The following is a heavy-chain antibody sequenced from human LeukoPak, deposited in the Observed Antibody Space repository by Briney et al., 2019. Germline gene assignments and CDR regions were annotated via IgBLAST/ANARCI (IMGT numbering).Heavy chain of an antibody. V-gene: IGHV1-3*01. CDR1: GYTFTSYS. J-gene: IGHJ4*02. CDR2: INAGNGNT. Sequence: ASVKVSCKASGYTFTSYSVHWVRQAPGQRLEWMGWINAGNGNTKYSQKFQGRVTITRDTSANTAYMELSSLTSEDTAVYHCARGAAEGLDYWGQGILVTVSS. D-gene: IGHD6-13*01. CDR3: ARGAAEGLDY.